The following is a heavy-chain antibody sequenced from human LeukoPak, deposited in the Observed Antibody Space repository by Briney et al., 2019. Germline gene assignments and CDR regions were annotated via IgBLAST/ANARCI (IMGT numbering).Heavy chain of an antibody. CDR2: IYHSGST. J-gene: IGHJ3*02. Sequence: SETLSLTCTVSGYSISSGYYWGWIRQPPGKGLEWIGSIYHSGSTYYNPSLKSRVTISVDTSKNQFSLKLSSVTAADTAVYYCARGGGWWELLRGGPDAFDIWGQGTMVTVSS. CDR1: GYSISSGYY. CDR3: ARGGGWWELLRGGPDAFDI. D-gene: IGHD1-26*01. V-gene: IGHV4-38-2*02.